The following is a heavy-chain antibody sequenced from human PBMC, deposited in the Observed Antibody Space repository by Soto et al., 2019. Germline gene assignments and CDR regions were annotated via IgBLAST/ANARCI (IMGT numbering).Heavy chain of an antibody. V-gene: IGHV3-49*03. Sequence: GGSLRLSCTASGFTFGDYAMSWFRQAPGKGLEWVGFIRSKAYGGTTEYAASMKGRFTISRDDSKSIAHLQMNSLKTEDTAVYYCTRSPPAEYGSGSYYRAPDYWGQGTLVTVSS. J-gene: IGHJ4*02. CDR2: IRSKAYGGTT. CDR3: TRSPPAEYGSGSYYRAPDY. D-gene: IGHD3-10*01. CDR1: GFTFGDYA.